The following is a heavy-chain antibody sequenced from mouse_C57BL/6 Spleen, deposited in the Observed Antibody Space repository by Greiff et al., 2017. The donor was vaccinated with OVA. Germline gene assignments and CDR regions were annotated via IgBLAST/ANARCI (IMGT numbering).Heavy chain of an antibody. CDR3: ARQGLRWYFDV. CDR2: ISGGGGNT. CDR1: GFTFSSYT. Sequence: DVKLVESGGGLVKPGGSLKLSCAASGFTFSSYTMSWVRQTPEKRLEWVATISGGGGNTYYPDSVKGRFTISRDNAKNTLYLQMSSLRSEDTALYYCARQGLRWYFDVWGTGTTVTVSS. J-gene: IGHJ1*03. D-gene: IGHD2-2*01. V-gene: IGHV5-9*01.